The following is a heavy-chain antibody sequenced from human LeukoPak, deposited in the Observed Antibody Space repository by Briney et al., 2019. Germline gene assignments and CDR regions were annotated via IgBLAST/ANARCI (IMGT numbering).Heavy chain of an antibody. CDR2: IYSGGST. V-gene: IGHV3-53*01. D-gene: IGHD3-9*01. CDR3: ARTPFLTGIDY. CDR1: GFTVSSNY. J-gene: IGHJ4*02. Sequence: GGSLRLSCAASGFTVSSNYMSWVRQAPGKGLEWVSVIYSGGSTYYADSVKGRFTISRDNSKNMLYLQMNSLRAEDTAVYYCARTPFLTGIDYWGQGTLVTVSS.